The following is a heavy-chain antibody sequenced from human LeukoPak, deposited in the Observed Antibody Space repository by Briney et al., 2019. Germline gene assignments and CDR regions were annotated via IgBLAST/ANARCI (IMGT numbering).Heavy chain of an antibody. J-gene: IGHJ6*03. CDR3: ARGGTYYYDSSGYYYVPRRDYCLDV. V-gene: IGHV1-8*01. Sequence: GASVKVSCKASGYTFTSYDINWERQATGQGLEWMGWMNPNSSNTGYAQKFQGRVTMTRNTSISTAYLELSSLRSEDTAVYYCARGGTYYYDSSGYYYVPRRDYCLDVWGKGTTVTVSS. CDR1: GYTFTSYD. CDR2: MNPNSSNT. D-gene: IGHD3-22*01.